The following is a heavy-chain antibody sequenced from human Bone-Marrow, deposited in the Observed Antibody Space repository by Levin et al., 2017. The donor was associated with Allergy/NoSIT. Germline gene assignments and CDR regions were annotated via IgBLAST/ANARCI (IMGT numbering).Heavy chain of an antibody. D-gene: IGHD3-10*01. CDR1: GFSFSSFW. J-gene: IGHJ5*02. CDR3: ARNYGLGSHNWFDP. V-gene: IGHV3-74*01. CDR2: ISTDGTTI. Sequence: RAGGSLRLSCAASGFSFSSFWMHWVRQAPGKRLVWVSRISTDGTTIDYADSVKGRFTISRDNAKNTLYLQLNSLTAEDTAVYFCARNYGLGSHNWFDPWGQGTLVTVSS.